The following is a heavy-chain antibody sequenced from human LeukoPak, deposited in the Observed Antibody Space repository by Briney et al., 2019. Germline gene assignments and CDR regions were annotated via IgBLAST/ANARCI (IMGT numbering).Heavy chain of an antibody. V-gene: IGHV3-21*01. D-gene: IGHD1-26*01. CDR3: ARARGSYDLFDY. CDR1: GFTFSSYS. J-gene: IGHJ4*02. CDR2: ISSSSSYI. Sequence: GGSLRLSCAASGFTFSSYSMNWVRQAPGKGLEWVSSISSSSSYIYYADSVKGRFTISRDNAKNSLYLQMNSLRAEDTAVYYCARARGSYDLFDYWGQGTLVTVSS.